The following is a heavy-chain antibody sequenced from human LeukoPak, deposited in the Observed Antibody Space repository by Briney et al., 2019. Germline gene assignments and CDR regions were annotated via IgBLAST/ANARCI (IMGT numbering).Heavy chain of an antibody. CDR2: IYYSGST. D-gene: IGHD2-2*01. Sequence: PSETLSLTCTVSGGSISSGDYYWSWIRQPPGKGLEWIGYIYYSGSTYYNPSLKSRVTISVDTSKNQFSLKLSSVTAADTAVYYCARVGYCGSTSCSSKDYWGQGTLVTVSS. CDR1: GGSISSGDYY. J-gene: IGHJ4*02. V-gene: IGHV4-30-4*08. CDR3: ARVGYCGSTSCSSKDY.